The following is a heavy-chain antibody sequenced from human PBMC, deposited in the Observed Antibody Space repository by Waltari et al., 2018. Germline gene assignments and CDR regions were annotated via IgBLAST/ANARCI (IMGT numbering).Heavy chain of an antibody. Sequence: QVQLQESGPGLVKPSQTLSLTCTVSGGSISSGGYYWSWIRQHPGKGLELIGYIYYIGSTYYNPSLMSPVTISVDTSKNQFSLKLSSVTAADTAVYYCARAPGIAAAGTPWFDPWGQGTLVTVSS. J-gene: IGHJ5*02. CDR2: IYYIGST. CDR3: ARAPGIAAAGTPWFDP. V-gene: IGHV4-31*01. D-gene: IGHD6-13*01. CDR1: GGSISSGGYY.